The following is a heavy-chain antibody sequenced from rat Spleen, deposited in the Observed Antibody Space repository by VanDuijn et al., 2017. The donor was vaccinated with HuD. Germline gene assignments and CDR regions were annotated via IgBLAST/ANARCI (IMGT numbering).Heavy chain of an antibody. CDR3: ARRPYGYWYFDF. CDR2: ISYDGSST. D-gene: IGHD1-7*01. CDR1: GFTFSDYY. V-gene: IGHV5-7*01. J-gene: IGHJ1*01. Sequence: EVQLVESDGGLVQPGRSLKLSCATSGFTFSDYYMAWVRQAPKKGLEWVATISYDGSSTYYRDSVKGRFTISRDNAKSTQYLQMDSLRSEDTATYYCARRPYGYWYFDFWGPGTMVTVSS.